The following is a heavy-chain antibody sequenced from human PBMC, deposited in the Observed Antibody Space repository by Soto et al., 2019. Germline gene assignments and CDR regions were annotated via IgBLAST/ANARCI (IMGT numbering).Heavy chain of an antibody. V-gene: IGHV3-49*03. Sequence: LRLSCTASGFTFGDYAMSWFRQAPGKGLEWVGFIRSKAYGGTTEYAASVKGRFTISRDDSKSIAYLQMNSLKTEDTAVYYCLYYDFWSGYGYGMDVWGQGTTVTVSS. CDR2: IRSKAYGGTT. J-gene: IGHJ6*02. D-gene: IGHD3-3*01. CDR3: LYYDFWSGYGYGMDV. CDR1: GFTFGDYA.